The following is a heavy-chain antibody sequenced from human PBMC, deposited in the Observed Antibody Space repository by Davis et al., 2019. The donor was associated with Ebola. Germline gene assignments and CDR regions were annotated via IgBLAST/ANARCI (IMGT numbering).Heavy chain of an antibody. J-gene: IGHJ4*02. CDR3: ARAQPTRLRLLYFDY. CDR2: INPSGGST. CDR1: GYTFTSYY. V-gene: IGHV1-46*01. Sequence: AASVTVSCKASGYTFTSYYMHWVRQAPGQGLEWMGIINPSGGSTSYAQKFQGRVTMTRDTSTSTVYMELSSLRSEDTAVYYCARAQPTRLRLLYFDYWGQGTLVTVSS. D-gene: IGHD5-12*01.